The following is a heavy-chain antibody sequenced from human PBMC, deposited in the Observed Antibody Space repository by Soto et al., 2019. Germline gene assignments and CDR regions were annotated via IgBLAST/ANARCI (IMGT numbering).Heavy chain of an antibody. J-gene: IGHJ6*02. CDR2: ISGSGGST. CDR1: GFTFSSYA. D-gene: IGHD1-7*01. CDR3: AKDTGWNYLYYHYYDMDV. Sequence: EVQLLESGGGLVQPGGSLRLSCAASGFTFSSYAMSWVRQAPGKGLEWVSAISGSGGSTYYADSVKGRFTISRDNSTNALYQQRNRLRAEDTVVYYWAKDTGWNYLYYHYYDMDVWGPGTTVTVSS. V-gene: IGHV3-23*01.